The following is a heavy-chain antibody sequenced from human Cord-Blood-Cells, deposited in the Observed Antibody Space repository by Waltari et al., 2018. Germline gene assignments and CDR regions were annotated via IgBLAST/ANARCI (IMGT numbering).Heavy chain of an antibody. D-gene: IGHD1-1*01. CDR3: ARSRKASPTIPHAFDI. CDR1: GYTFTSYG. J-gene: IGHJ3*02. V-gene: IGHV1-18*01. Sequence: QVQLVQSGAEVKKPGASVKVSCKASGYTFTSYGISWVRQAPGQGWEWMGWISAYNGNTNYAQKLQGRATITTDTSTTTAYMELSSLTSDYAAVDYCARSRKASPTIPHAFDIWGQGTMVTVSS. CDR2: ISAYNGNT.